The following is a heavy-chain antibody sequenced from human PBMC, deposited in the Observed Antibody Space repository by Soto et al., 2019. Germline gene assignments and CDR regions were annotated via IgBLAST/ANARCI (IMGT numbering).Heavy chain of an antibody. V-gene: IGHV1-46*01. CDR1: GYTFTSYY. CDR2: TNPSGGST. CDR3: ARPYFNGMDV. J-gene: IGHJ6*02. Sequence: QVQLVQSGAEVKKPGASVKVSCKASGYTFTSYYMHWVRQAPGQGLEWMGITNPSGGSTTYAQKFPGRVTMTRDTSTSTVYMEVSSLRSEDTAVYYCARPYFNGMDVWGQGTTVTVSS. D-gene: IGHD3-9*01.